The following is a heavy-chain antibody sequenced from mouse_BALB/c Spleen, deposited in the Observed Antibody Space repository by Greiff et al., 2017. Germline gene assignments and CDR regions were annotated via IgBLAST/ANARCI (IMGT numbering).Heavy chain of an antibody. D-gene: IGHD1-1*01. J-gene: IGHJ1*01. Sequence: EVKLVESGGGLVKPGGSLKLSCAASGFTFSDYYMYWVRQTPEKRLEWVATISDGGSYTYYPDSVKGRFTISRDNAKNNLYLQMSSLKSEDTAMYYCARGGGLLWYFDVWGAGTTVTVSS. V-gene: IGHV5-4*02. CDR1: GFTFSDYY. CDR3: ARGGGLLWYFDV. CDR2: ISDGGSYT.